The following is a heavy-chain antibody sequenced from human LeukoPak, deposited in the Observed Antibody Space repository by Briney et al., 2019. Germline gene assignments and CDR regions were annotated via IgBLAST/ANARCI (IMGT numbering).Heavy chain of an antibody. Sequence: GGSLRLSCTASGFSFGDYGLSWVRQAPGKGLEWVSFIRSTTHSGTTEYAASVKGRFTMSRDDSKRIAYLQMNSLITEDTAVYYCTRAPYTSENYPYCFDFWGQGTLVTVSS. CDR3: TRAPYTSENYPYCFDF. CDR2: IRSTTHSGTT. CDR1: GFSFGDYG. J-gene: IGHJ4*02. D-gene: IGHD1-7*01. V-gene: IGHV3-49*04.